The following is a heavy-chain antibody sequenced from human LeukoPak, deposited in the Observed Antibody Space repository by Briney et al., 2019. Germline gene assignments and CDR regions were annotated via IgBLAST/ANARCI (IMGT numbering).Heavy chain of an antibody. CDR2: IKQDGSEK. V-gene: IGHV3-7*01. CDR1: GFTFSSYW. D-gene: IGHD2-2*03. J-gene: IGHJ6*02. CDR3: ARVAVGYCSSTSCYSDFIATYYYYYYGMDV. Sequence: GGSLRLSCAASGFTFSSYWMSWVRQAPGKGLEWVANIKQDGSEKYYVDSVKGRLTISRDNAKNSLYLQMNSLRAEDTAVYYCARVAVGYCSSTSCYSDFIATYYYYYYGMDVWGQGTTVTVSS.